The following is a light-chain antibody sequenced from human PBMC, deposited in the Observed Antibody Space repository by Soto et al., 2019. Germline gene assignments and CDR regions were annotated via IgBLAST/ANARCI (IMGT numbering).Light chain of an antibody. Sequence: DIQMTQSPSTLSASVGDRVTITCRASQSVSSWLAWYQQKPGKVTKLLIYKASTLESGVPSRFSGSGSGTEFTLTISSLQPDDFATYYCQQYNSNPLTFGGGTKVEIK. V-gene: IGKV1-5*03. CDR3: QQYNSNPLT. J-gene: IGKJ4*01. CDR1: QSVSSW. CDR2: KAS.